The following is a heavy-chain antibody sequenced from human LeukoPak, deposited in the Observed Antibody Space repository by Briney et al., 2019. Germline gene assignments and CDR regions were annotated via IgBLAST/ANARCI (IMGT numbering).Heavy chain of an antibody. V-gene: IGHV3-11*06. CDR1: GFTFSDYY. J-gene: IGHJ4*02. D-gene: IGHD3-10*01. CDR3: ARDPYYYGSGSYL. CDR2: ISSSSYT. Sequence: GGSLRLSCAASGFTFSDYYMSWIRQAPGKGLEWVSYISSSSYTNYADSVKGRFTISRDNAKNSLYLQMNSLRAEDTAAYYCARDPYYYGSGSYLWGQGTLVTVSS.